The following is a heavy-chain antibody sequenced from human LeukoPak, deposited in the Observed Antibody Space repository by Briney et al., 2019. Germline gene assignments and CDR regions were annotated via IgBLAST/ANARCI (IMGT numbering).Heavy chain of an antibody. Sequence: SETLSLTCTVSGGSISSGGYYWSWIRQHPGKGLEWIGYIYYSGSTYYNPSLKCRVTTSVDTSKNQFSLKLSSVTAADTAVYYCARDRTVTTSDAFDIWGQGTMVTVSS. D-gene: IGHD4-17*01. J-gene: IGHJ3*02. CDR1: GGSISSGGYY. CDR2: IYYSGST. CDR3: ARDRTVTTSDAFDI. V-gene: IGHV4-31*03.